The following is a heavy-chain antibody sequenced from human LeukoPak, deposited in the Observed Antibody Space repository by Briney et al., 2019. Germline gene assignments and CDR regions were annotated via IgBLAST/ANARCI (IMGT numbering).Heavy chain of an antibody. CDR3: AELGITMIGGV. D-gene: IGHD3-10*02. CDR2: ISSSGSTI. Sequence: SNSYWGWIRQPPGKGLEWVSYISSSGSTIYYADSVKGRFTISRDNAKNSLYLQMNSLRAEDTAVYYCAELGITMIGGVWGKGTTVTISS. V-gene: IGHV3-11*04. CDR1: SNSY. J-gene: IGHJ6*04.